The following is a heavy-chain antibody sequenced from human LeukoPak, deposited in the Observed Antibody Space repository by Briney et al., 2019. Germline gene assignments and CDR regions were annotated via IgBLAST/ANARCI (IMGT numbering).Heavy chain of an antibody. Sequence: PGGSLRLSCAASGFTFSSYEMNWVRQAPGKGLEWVSYISSSGSTIYYADSVKGRFIISRDNAKNSLYLQMNSLRAEDTAVYYCARVRRGSGSYEFDSWGQGTLVTVSS. J-gene: IGHJ4*02. V-gene: IGHV3-48*03. CDR1: GFTFSSYE. CDR2: ISSSGSTI. CDR3: ARVRRGSGSYEFDS. D-gene: IGHD3-10*01.